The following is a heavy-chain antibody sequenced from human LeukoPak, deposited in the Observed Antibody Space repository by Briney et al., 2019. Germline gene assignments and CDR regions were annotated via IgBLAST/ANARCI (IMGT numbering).Heavy chain of an antibody. CDR1: GFSFSRAW. CDR2: ISSSSSYI. D-gene: IGHD3-22*01. V-gene: IGHV3-21*01. J-gene: IGHJ4*02. CDR3: ASLYDSSGYPSDY. Sequence: GGSLRLSCAASGFSFSRAWMSWVRQAPGKGLEWVSSISSSSSYIYYADSVKGRFTISRDNAKNSLYLQMNSLRAEDTAVYYCASLYDSSGYPSDYWGQGTLVTVSS.